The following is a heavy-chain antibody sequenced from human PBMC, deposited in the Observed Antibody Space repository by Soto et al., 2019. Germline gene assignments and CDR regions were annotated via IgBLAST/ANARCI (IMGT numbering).Heavy chain of an antibody. CDR1: GFTFSDFE. J-gene: IGHJ3*02. CDR2: ISYDGSNK. CDR3: AKSSAFDI. V-gene: IGHV3-30*18. Sequence: VQLVESGGGLVQPGGSLRLSCVTSGFTFSDFEMNWVRQAPGKGLEWVAVISYDGSNKYYADSVKGRFTISRDNSKNTLYLQMNSLRAEDTAVYYCAKSSAFDIWGQGTMVTVSS.